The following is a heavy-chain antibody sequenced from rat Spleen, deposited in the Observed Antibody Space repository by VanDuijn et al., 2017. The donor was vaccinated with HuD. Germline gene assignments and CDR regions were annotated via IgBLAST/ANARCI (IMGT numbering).Heavy chain of an antibody. D-gene: IGHD4-1*01. CDR1: GFTFNKFW. V-gene: IGHV5-31*01. CDR2: ITNAAGST. Sequence: EVQLVESGGGLVQPGRSLKISCVASGFTFNKFWMTWIRQVPGKGLEWVASITNAAGSTYYPDSVKGRFTISRDNAKSTLYLQMDSLRSEDTATYYCTRHGGLRNWFAYWGQGTLVTVSS. J-gene: IGHJ3*01. CDR3: TRHGGLRNWFAY.